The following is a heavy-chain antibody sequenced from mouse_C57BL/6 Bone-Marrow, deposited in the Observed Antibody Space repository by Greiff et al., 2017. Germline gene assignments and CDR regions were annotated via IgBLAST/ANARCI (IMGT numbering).Heavy chain of an antibody. CDR2: IYPGDGDT. Sequence: QVQLQQSGPELVKPGASVKISCKASGYAFSSSWMNWVKQRPGKGLEWIGRIYPGDGDTNYNGKFKGKATLTADKSSSTAYMQLSSLTSEDSAVYFGARGRGNYRFAYWGQGTLVTVSA. V-gene: IGHV1-82*01. D-gene: IGHD2-1*01. CDR1: GYAFSSSW. CDR3: ARGRGNYRFAY. J-gene: IGHJ3*01.